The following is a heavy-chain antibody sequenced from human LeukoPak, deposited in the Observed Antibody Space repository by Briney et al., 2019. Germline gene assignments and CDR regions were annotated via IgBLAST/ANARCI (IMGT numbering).Heavy chain of an antibody. CDR1: GYAFTSYG. D-gene: IGHD3-16*02. V-gene: IGHV1-18*01. Sequence: GASVKVSCKASGYAFTSYGISWVRQAPGQGLEWMGWISAYNGNTNYAQKLQGRVTMTTDTSTSTAYMELRSLRSDDTAVYYCARDPGYHRGHDAFDIWGQRTMVTVSS. CDR3: ARDPGYHRGHDAFDI. J-gene: IGHJ3*02. CDR2: ISAYNGNT.